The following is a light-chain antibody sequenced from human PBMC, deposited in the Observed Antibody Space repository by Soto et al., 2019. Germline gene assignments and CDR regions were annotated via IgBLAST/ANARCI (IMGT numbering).Light chain of an antibody. CDR1: QSVTNS. V-gene: IGKV3-11*01. CDR2: HAS. Sequence: ENVLTQSPGTLSLSPGERATLSCRASQSVTNSLAWYQQQPGQAPRLLIYHASNRATGVPARFSGSGSGTDFTLTISSLEPADFAVYYCQQRRTFGQGTKVEIK. CDR3: QQRRT. J-gene: IGKJ1*01.